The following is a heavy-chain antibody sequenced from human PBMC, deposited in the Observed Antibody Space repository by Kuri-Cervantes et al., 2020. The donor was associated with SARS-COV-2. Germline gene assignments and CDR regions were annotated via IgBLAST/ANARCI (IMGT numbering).Heavy chain of an antibody. CDR2: INHSGST. D-gene: IGHD2-15*01. J-gene: IGHJ5*02. V-gene: IGHV4-39*07. Sequence: SETLSLTCTVSGGSISSGSYYWSWIRQPPGKGLEWIGEINHSGSTNYNPSLKSRVTISVDTPKNQLSLKLSSVTAADTAVYYCARGVVAATANWFDPWGQGTLVTVSS. CDR1: GGSISSGSYY. CDR3: ARGVVAATANWFDP.